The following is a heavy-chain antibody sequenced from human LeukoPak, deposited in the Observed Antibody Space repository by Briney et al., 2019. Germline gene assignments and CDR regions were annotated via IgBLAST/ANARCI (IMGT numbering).Heavy chain of an antibody. D-gene: IGHD3-10*01. CDR1: GGTFSSYA. CDR3: ARDLNGSGTLDP. Sequence: PVKVSCKASGGTFSSYAISWVRQAPGQGLEWMGRIIPILGIANYAQKFQGRVTITADKSTSTAYMELSSLRSEDTAVYYCARDLNGSGTLDPWGQGTLVTVSS. V-gene: IGHV1-69*04. CDR2: IIPILGIA. J-gene: IGHJ5*02.